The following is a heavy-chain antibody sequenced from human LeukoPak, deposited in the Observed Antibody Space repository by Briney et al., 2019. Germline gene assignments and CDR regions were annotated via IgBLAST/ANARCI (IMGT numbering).Heavy chain of an antibody. Sequence: ASVKVSCKASGYTFTGYYMHWVRQAPGQGLEWMGRINPNSGGTNYAQKFQGRVTMTRDTSISTAYMELSRLRSDDTAVYYCARGVQRRADYYDSSGLDCWGQGTLVTVSS. CDR3: ARGVQRRADYYDSSGLDC. CDR1: GYTFTGYY. J-gene: IGHJ4*02. CDR2: INPNSGGT. D-gene: IGHD3-22*01. V-gene: IGHV1-2*06.